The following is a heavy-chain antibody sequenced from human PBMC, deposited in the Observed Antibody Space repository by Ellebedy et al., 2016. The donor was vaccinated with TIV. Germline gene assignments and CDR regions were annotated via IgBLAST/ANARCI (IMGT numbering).Heavy chain of an antibody. CDR2: ISYDGSTK. V-gene: IGHV3-30-3*01. CDR3: AKDSRVTTSYNYYGMDV. J-gene: IGHJ6*02. CDR1: GFTFTSYA. D-gene: IGHD4-17*01. Sequence: GESLKISCAASGFTFTSYAIQWIRQAPGKGLEWVAVISYDGSTKYYADAVKGRFTISRDDSKNTLYLQLNSLRPEDTAVYYCAKDSRVTTSYNYYGMDVWGQGTTVTVSS.